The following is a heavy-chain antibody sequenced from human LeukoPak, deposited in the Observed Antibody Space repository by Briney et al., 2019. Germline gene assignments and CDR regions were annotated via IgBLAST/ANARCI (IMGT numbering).Heavy chain of an antibody. V-gene: IGHV3-21*01. CDR1: GFTFSSYS. CDR3: AREILLVTTGY. J-gene: IGHJ4*02. CDR2: ISSSSSYI. D-gene: IGHD2-8*02. Sequence: GGSLSLTCAASGFTFSSYSVNWVRQAPGKGLEWVSSISSSSSYIYYADSVKGRFTISRDNAKNSLYLQMNSLRAEDTAVYYCAREILLVTTGYWGQGTLVTVSS.